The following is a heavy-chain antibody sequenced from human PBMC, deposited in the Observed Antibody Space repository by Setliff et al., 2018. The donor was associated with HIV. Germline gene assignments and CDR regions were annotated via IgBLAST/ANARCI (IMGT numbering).Heavy chain of an antibody. Sequence: GGSLRLSCAASGFTFSSYWMYWVRRAPGKGLVWVSRIKSDGSSTSYADSVKGRFTISRDNAKNTLYLQMNSLRAEDTAVYYCASSGYNYGGYYMDVWGKGTTVTVSS. CDR3: ASSGYNYGGYYMDV. J-gene: IGHJ6*03. CDR2: IKSDGSST. CDR1: GFTFSSYW. V-gene: IGHV3-74*01. D-gene: IGHD5-18*01.